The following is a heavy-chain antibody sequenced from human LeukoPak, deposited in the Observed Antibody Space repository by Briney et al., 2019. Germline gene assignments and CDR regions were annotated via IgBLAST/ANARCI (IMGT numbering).Heavy chain of an antibody. CDR2: ITPILGIA. CDR3: ARGSGYIFDY. CDR1: GGTLSSYA. D-gene: IGHD5-12*01. V-gene: IGHV1-69*04. J-gene: IGHJ4*02. Sequence: ASVKVSCKISGGTLSSYAISWVRQAPGQGPEWMGRITPILGIANYAQKFQGRVMIIADKSTSTAYMELSSLRSEDTAVYYCARGSGYIFDYWGQGTLVTVSS.